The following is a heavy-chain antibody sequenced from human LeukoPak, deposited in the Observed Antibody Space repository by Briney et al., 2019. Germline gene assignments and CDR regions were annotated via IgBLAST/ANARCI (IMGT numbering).Heavy chain of an antibody. CDR1: GYTFTSYG. Sequence: GASVKVSCKASGYTFTSYGITWVRQAPGQGLEWMGWISPYNGNTNYAQKLQGRVTVTTDTSTSTAYMELRSLRSDDTAVYYCAREPYSSSSDHWGQGTLVTVSS. J-gene: IGHJ4*02. D-gene: IGHD6-6*01. CDR3: AREPYSSSSDH. CDR2: ISPYNGNT. V-gene: IGHV1-18*01.